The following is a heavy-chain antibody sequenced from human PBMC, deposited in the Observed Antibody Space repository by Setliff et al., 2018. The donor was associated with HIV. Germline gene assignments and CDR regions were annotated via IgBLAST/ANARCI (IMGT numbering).Heavy chain of an antibody. V-gene: IGHV4-59*01. CDR3: ARVSDCSSSGCSAGRFDY. Sequence: PSETLSLTCTVSGDSMQNFFWTWIRQSPGKGLEWIGYINDSGHTNYNPSLGSRVTISIDTSMTKFSLRLTSMTAADTAQYYCARVSDCSSSGCSAGRFDYWGQGPLVTVS. D-gene: IGHD2-2*01. CDR2: INDSGHT. J-gene: IGHJ4*02. CDR1: GDSMQNFF.